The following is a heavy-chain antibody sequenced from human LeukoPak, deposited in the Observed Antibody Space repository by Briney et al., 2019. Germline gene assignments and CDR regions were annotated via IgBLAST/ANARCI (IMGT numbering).Heavy chain of an antibody. CDR1: GYSFTAFY. CDR2: IHPRRGDT. J-gene: IGHJ4*02. Sequence: ASVKVSCKTSGYSFTAFYIHWVRQAPGQGLDWMGWIHPRRGDTNYAQKFQGRVTMTRDTSISKAYLDLSSLRSDDTAVYYCARDGDYGTGSYYRGCIDSWGQGTPVTVSP. CDR3: ARDGDYGTGSYYRGCIDS. D-gene: IGHD3-10*01. V-gene: IGHV1-2*02.